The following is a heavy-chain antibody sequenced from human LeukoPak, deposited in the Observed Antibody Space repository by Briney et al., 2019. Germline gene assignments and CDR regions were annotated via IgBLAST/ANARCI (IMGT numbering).Heavy chain of an antibody. V-gene: IGHV3-23*01. Sequence: PGGSLRLSCAASGFTFSSYAMSWVRQAPGKGLEWVSAISGSGGSTYYADSVKGRFTISRDNSKNTLYLQMNSLRAEDTAVYYCAKPRRIAGATNGYAFDIWGQGTMVTVSS. CDR1: GFTFSSYA. CDR3: AKPRRIAGATNGYAFDI. CDR2: ISGSGGST. J-gene: IGHJ3*02. D-gene: IGHD1-26*01.